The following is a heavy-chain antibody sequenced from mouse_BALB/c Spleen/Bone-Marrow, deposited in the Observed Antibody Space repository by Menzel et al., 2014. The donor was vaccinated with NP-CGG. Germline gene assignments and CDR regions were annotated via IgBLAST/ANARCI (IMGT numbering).Heavy chain of an antibody. D-gene: IGHD2-1*01. Sequence: QVQLQQSGAELVRPGSSVKISCKASGYEFSSYWMNWVKQRPGQGLEWIGQIYPGDGDTNYNGKFKGKATLTADKSSSTAYMQVSILTSEDSAVYVCARVNYGNLDYWGQGTSVTVSS. CDR1: GYEFSSYW. CDR3: ARVNYGNLDY. CDR2: IYPGDGDT. V-gene: IGHV1-80*01. J-gene: IGHJ4*01.